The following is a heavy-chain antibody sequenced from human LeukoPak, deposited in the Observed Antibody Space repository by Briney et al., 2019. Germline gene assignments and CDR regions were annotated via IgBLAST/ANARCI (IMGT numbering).Heavy chain of an antibody. CDR1: GFTFSSYS. V-gene: IGHV3-21*01. D-gene: IGHD2-15*01. CDR2: ISSSSSYI. CDR3: ASYGIYCSGGSCYPDAFDI. J-gene: IGHJ3*02. Sequence: GGSLRLSCAASGFTFSSYSMNWVRQAPGKGLEWVSSISSSSSYIYYADSVKGRFTISRDNAKNSLYLQMNSLRAEDTAVYYCASYGIYCSGGSCYPDAFDIWAKGQWSPSLQ.